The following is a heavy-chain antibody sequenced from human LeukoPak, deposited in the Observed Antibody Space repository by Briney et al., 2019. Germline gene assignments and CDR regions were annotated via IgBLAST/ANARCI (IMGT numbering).Heavy chain of an antibody. CDR1: GFTFSSYG. CDR3: ARRGYSYADGYFDY. J-gene: IGHJ4*02. CDR2: IWYDGSNK. Sequence: GSLRLPCAASGFTFSSYGMHWVRQAPGKGLEWVAVIWYDGSNKYYADSVKGRFTISRDNSKNTLYLQMNSLRAGDTAVYYCARRGYSYADGYFDYWGQGTLVTVSS. D-gene: IGHD5-18*01. V-gene: IGHV3-33*01.